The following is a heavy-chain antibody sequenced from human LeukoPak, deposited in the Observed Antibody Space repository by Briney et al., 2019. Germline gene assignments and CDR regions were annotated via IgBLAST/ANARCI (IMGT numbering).Heavy chain of an antibody. D-gene: IGHD4-17*01. Sequence: GESLRLSCTASGFAFSNHAMSWVRQAPGKGLEWVSSISISGGTTYYADSVKGRFTISRENSKSTLYPQMNSLRADDTAVYYCANEIRPNDYWGQGTLVTVSS. V-gene: IGHV3-23*01. J-gene: IGHJ4*02. CDR2: ISISGGTT. CDR1: GFAFSNHA. CDR3: ANEIRPNDY.